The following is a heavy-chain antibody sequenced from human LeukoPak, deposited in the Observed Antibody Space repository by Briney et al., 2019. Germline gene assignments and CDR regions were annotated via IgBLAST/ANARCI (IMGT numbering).Heavy chain of an antibody. V-gene: IGHV3-74*03. CDR2: INTSGSST. CDR3: ARSNHADDF. Sequence: GGALRLSCAGSGFTVSSSYMSWVRQAPGKGLVWVSRINTSGSSTTYAESVKGRFTISRDNAKNTLYLQMDSLRAEDTGVYYCARSNHADDFWGQGTLVTVSS. D-gene: IGHD1-14*01. CDR1: GFTVSSSY. J-gene: IGHJ4*02.